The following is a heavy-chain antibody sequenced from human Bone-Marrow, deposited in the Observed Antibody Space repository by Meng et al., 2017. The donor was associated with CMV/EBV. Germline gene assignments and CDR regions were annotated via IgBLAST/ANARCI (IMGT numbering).Heavy chain of an antibody. CDR2: IYYSGST. CDR1: GGSISRYY. CDR3: ARVVRGITIFGVVIRGRNWFDP. J-gene: IGHJ5*02. V-gene: IGHV4-59*01. D-gene: IGHD3-3*01. Sequence: SETLSLTCTVSGGSISRYYWSWIRQPPGKGLEYIGYIYYSGSTNYNPSLKSRVTISVDTSKNQFSLKLSPVTAADTAVYYCARVVRGITIFGVVIRGRNWFDPWGQGPLVTVYS.